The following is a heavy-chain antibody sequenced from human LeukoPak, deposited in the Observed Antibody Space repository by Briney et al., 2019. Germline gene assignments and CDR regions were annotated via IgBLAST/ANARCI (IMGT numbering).Heavy chain of an antibody. CDR3: ARGVPAAMGYFQH. D-gene: IGHD2-2*01. CDR2: ISSSSKYI. V-gene: IGHV3-21*01. CDR1: EFTFSSYN. J-gene: IGHJ1*01. Sequence: GGSLRLSCAASEFTFSSYNMNWVRQAPGKGLEWVSSISSSSKYIYYADSVKGRFTISRDNAKNSLYLQMNSLRAEDTAVYYCARGVPAAMGYFQHWGQGTLVTVSS.